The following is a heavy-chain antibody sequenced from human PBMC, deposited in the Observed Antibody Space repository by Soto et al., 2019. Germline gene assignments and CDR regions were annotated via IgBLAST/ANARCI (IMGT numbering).Heavy chain of an antibody. J-gene: IGHJ4*02. D-gene: IGHD3-3*02. Sequence: GESLKISCNAFGYEFGIACIGWGRQMPGKGLEWMGIIKPGTPDIRYSPSLRGHVTISADEGLSTAYLQWYGLKASDRGMYYCARPLSHICDFWGQGILVTVSS. CDR3: ARPLSHICDF. CDR2: IKPGTPDI. V-gene: IGHV5-51*01. CDR1: GYEFGIAC.